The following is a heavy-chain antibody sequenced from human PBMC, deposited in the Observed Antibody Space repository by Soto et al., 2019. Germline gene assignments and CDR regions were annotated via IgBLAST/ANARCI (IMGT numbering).Heavy chain of an antibody. J-gene: IGHJ6*01. D-gene: IGHD3-10*01. CDR1: GYTFTDYY. CDR2: ISPRTGSA. Sequence: ASVKVSCKASGYTFTDYYIHWVRQAPGQGLEWMGWISPRTGSANFAQRFQGRVSMTRDTSITTAYMELRRLKSDDTAVYYCARGPYYGGAYGMDVWGQGTTVTVSS. V-gene: IGHV1-2*02. CDR3: ARGPYYGGAYGMDV.